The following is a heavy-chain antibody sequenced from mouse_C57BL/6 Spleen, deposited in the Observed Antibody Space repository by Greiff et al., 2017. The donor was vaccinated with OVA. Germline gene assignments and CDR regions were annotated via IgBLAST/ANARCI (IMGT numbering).Heavy chain of an antibody. CDR1: GFSFNTYA. CDR3: VRHGWITTVVGYFDV. CDR2: IRSKSNNYAT. Sequence: EVKVVESGGGLVQPTGSLKLSCAASGFSFNTYAMNWVRQAPGKGLEWVARIRSKSNNYATYYADSVKDRFTISRDDSESMLYLQMNNLKTEDTAMYYCVRHGWITTVVGYFDVWGTGTTVTVSS. J-gene: IGHJ1*03. D-gene: IGHD1-1*01. V-gene: IGHV10-1*01.